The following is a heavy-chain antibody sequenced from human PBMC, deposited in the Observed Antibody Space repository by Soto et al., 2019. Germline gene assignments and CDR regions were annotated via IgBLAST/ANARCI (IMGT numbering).Heavy chain of an antibody. Sequence: SETLSLTCTVSGGSITSSEYYWAWIRQPPGKGLQFVGTIYYSGSSYSNPSLKSRLSMSVDTSKNQFSLTMKSVTAADTGVYYCARPRGSGHDNDAFDIWGQGTMVTVSS. D-gene: IGHD3-3*01. CDR2: IYYSGSS. CDR1: GGSITSSEYY. J-gene: IGHJ3*02. CDR3: ARPRGSGHDNDAFDI. V-gene: IGHV4-39*01.